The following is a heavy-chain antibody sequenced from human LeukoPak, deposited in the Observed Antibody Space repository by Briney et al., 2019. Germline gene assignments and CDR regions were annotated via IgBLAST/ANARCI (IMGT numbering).Heavy chain of an antibody. D-gene: IGHD3-22*01. CDR1: GFTFSNAW. V-gene: IGHV3-15*01. Sequence: PGGSLRLSCAASGFTFSNAWMSWVRQAPGKGLEWVGRIKSKTDGGTTDYAAPVKGRFTISRDDSKNTLYLQMNSLKTEDTAVYYCTTEGYYDSSLNAFDIWGQGTMVTVSS. CDR2: IKSKTDGGTT. CDR3: TTEGYYDSSLNAFDI. J-gene: IGHJ3*02.